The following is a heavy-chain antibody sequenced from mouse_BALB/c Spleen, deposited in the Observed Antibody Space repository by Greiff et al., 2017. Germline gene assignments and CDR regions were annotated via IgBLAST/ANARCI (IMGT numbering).Heavy chain of an antibody. CDR3: ARDPAMDY. Sequence: EVKVVESGGGLVKPGGSLKLSCAASGFTFSDYYMYWVRQTPEKRLEWVATISDGGSYTYYPDSVKGRFTISRDNAKNNLYLQMSSLKSEDTAMYYCARDPAMDYWGQGTSVTVSS. CDR1: GFTFSDYY. V-gene: IGHV5-4*02. J-gene: IGHJ4*01. CDR2: ISDGGSYT.